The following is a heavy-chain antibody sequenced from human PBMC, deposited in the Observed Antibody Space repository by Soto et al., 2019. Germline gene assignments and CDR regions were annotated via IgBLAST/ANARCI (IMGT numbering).Heavy chain of an antibody. CDR2: INPNSIGT. D-gene: IGHD3-10*01. Sequence: ASVKVSCKASGYTFTGHYMHWVRQAPGQGLGWMGWINPNSIGTNYAQKFQGRVTTTRDTSISTAFMELTRLRSDDTAVYYCAREPMVRAAHGFDIWGQGTMVTVSS. CDR3: AREPMVRAAHGFDI. V-gene: IGHV1-2*02. CDR1: GYTFTGHY. J-gene: IGHJ3*02.